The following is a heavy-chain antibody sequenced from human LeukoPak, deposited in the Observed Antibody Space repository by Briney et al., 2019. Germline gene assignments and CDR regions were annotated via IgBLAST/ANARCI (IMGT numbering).Heavy chain of an antibody. J-gene: IGHJ6*02. CDR2: ISTGGGNR. CDR1: GFTFSRYA. V-gene: IGHV3-21*01. Sequence: PGGSLRLSCAASGFTFSRYAKNCVRQAPEKGLEWVSYISTGGGNRFYADSLKGRFTVSRDNAKNLLFLQMDSLRAEDTAVYYCARSFCTRAACSYEHYYYVMDVWGQGTTVTVSS. D-gene: IGHD2-8*01. CDR3: ARSFCTRAACSYEHYYYVMDV.